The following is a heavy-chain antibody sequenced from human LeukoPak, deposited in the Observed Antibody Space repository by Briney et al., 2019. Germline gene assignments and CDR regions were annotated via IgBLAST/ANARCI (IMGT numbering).Heavy chain of an antibody. Sequence: SVKVSCKASGGSFTSYAISWVRQAPGQGLEWMGGIIPIFDTTNYAHSLQGRVTVTADTSTSTAYMELRSLRSEDTAVYYCARGMGYSYGHPQGAFDIWGQGTMVTVSS. J-gene: IGHJ3*02. CDR2: IIPIFDTT. D-gene: IGHD5-18*01. CDR1: GGSFTSYA. CDR3: ARGMGYSYGHPQGAFDI. V-gene: IGHV1-69*06.